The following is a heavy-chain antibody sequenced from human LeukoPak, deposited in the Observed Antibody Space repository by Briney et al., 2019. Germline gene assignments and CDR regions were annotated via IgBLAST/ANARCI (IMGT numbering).Heavy chain of an antibody. Sequence: GGSLRLSCAASGFTFSDYGMSWVRQAPGKGLEWVSAISYSSGSIYFADSVKGRFTISRDNSKSTLYLQMNSLRAEDTAVYYCAKNDAHSGDCFDHWGQGTLVTVSS. D-gene: IGHD2-21*01. CDR2: ISYSSGSI. J-gene: IGHJ4*02. CDR3: AKNDAHSGDCFDH. V-gene: IGHV3-23*01. CDR1: GFTFSDYG.